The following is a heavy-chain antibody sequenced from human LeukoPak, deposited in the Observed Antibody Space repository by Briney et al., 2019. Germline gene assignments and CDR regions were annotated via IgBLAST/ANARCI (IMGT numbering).Heavy chain of an antibody. CDR1: GFTFYSYG. CDR3: AKDLLLWFGELTPYFDY. CDR2: ISGSGGST. Sequence: PGGSLRLSCAASGFTFYSYGMSWVRRAPGKGLEWVSAISGSGGSTYYADSVKGRFTISRDNSKNTLYLQMNSLRAEDTAVYYCAKDLLLWFGELTPYFDYWGQGTLVTVSS. J-gene: IGHJ4*02. D-gene: IGHD3-10*01. V-gene: IGHV3-23*01.